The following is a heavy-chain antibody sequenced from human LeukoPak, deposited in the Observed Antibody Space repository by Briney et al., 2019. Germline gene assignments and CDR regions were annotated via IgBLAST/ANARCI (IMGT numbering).Heavy chain of an antibody. CDR1: GYTFTAYY. Sequence: GASVKVSCKASGYTFTAYYMYWVRQAPGQGLEWMGCINPNSGGTNYAQKFQGRVTMTRDTSISTAYMELSRLRSDDTAVYYCARATDTAMVTGWFDPWGQGTLVTVSS. V-gene: IGHV1-2*02. CDR2: INPNSGGT. D-gene: IGHD5-18*01. J-gene: IGHJ5*02. CDR3: ARATDTAMVTGWFDP.